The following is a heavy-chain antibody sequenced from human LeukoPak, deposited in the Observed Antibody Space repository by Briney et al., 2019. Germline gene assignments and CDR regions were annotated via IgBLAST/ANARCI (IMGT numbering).Heavy chain of an antibody. CDR1: GYTFTSYY. J-gene: IGHJ6*02. V-gene: IGHV1-46*01. Sequence: ASVKVSCKASGYTFTSYYTHWVRQAPGQGLEWMGIINPSGGSTSYAQKFQGRVTMTRDTSTSTVYMELSSLRSEDTAVYYCARGLNDYGDYVIFYGMDVWGQGTTVTVSS. D-gene: IGHD4-17*01. CDR3: ARGLNDYGDYVIFYGMDV. CDR2: INPSGGST.